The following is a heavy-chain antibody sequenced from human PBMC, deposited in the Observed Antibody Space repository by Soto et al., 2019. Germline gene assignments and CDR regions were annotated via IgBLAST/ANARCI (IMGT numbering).Heavy chain of an antibody. D-gene: IGHD6-19*01. CDR2: IHYSGSA. Sequence: WATLSLTFTVSGASVTGYYWTWLRQSPERGLEWIGYIHYSGSAIYNPSLNSRLTMSVDRSKSQFSMKLASVTAADTAVYYCARGVGGSGLNWFDPWGQGTLVTVSS. CDR3: ARGVGGSGLNWFDP. CDR1: GASVTGYY. V-gene: IGHV4-59*02. J-gene: IGHJ5*02.